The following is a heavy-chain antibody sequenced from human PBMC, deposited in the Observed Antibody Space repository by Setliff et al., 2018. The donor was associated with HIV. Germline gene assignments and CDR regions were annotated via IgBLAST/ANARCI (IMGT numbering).Heavy chain of an antibody. J-gene: IGHJ6*02. CDR1: GYSLTRGYC. V-gene: IGHV4-38-2*01. Sequence: SETLSLTCSVAGYSLTRGYCWGWIRQPPGEGLEWIASSFHSGSTYSSASPKSRVTTSVDTSKNQFSLRLTSVTAADTAIYYCARLDLRYGVDVWGQGTTVTVSS. CDR2: SFHSGST. CDR3: ARLDLRYGVDV.